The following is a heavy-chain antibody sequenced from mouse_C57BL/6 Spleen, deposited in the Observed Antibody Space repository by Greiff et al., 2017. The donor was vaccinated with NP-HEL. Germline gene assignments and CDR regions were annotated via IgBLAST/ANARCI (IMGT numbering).Heavy chain of an antibody. CDR1: GFTFSDYG. CDR2: ISSGSSTI. V-gene: IGHV5-17*01. CDR3: ARPYYGSTSYWYFDV. J-gene: IGHJ1*03. Sequence: EVKVVESGGGLVKPGGSLKLSCAASGFTFSDYGMHWVRQAPEKGLEWVAYISSGSSTIYYADTVKGRFTISRDNAKNTLFLQMTSLRSEDTAMYYCARPYYGSTSYWYFDVWGTGTTVTVSS. D-gene: IGHD1-1*01.